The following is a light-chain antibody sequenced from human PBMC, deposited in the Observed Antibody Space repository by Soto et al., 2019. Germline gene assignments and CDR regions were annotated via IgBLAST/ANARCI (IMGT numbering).Light chain of an antibody. J-gene: IGKJ4*01. CDR2: WAS. CDR1: QSVLSTSNNRNY. Sequence: DIVMTQSPDSLAVSLGERATVKCKSSQSVLSTSNNRNYLAWYRQKPGQSPRLLIYWASTRESGVPDRISGSGSETDFTLTISSLQAEGVAVYYCQQYVSLPLTFGGGTKV. CDR3: QQYVSLPLT. V-gene: IGKV4-1*01.